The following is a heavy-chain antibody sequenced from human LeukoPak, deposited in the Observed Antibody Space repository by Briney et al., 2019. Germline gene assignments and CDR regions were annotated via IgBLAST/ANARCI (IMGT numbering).Heavy chain of an antibody. J-gene: IGHJ4*02. CDR2: IADNGVNT. Sequence: HPGGSLRLSCAASGFSFSTYAMSWVRQAPGKGLEWVSGIADNGVNTYYADSVKGRFAISRDNSKNTLSLQMNSLRAEDTAVYYCAKRVGGYYGSGSYPDYWGQGTLVTVSS. D-gene: IGHD3-10*01. CDR3: AKRVGGYYGSGSYPDY. V-gene: IGHV3-23*01. CDR1: GFSFSTYA.